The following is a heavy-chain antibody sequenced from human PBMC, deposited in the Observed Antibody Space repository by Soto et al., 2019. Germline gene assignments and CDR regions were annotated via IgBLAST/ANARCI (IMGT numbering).Heavy chain of an antibody. V-gene: IGHV3-33*01. CDR3: ARDRSVVTAFDY. D-gene: IGHD2-15*01. Sequence: QVQLVESGGGVVQPGRSLRLSCAASGFTFSSYGMHWVRQAPGKGLEWVAVIWYDGSNKYYADSVKGRFTISRDNSKNTLYLQINRLRAEDTAVYYCARDRSVVTAFDYWGQGTLVTVSS. CDR1: GFTFSSYG. CDR2: IWYDGSNK. J-gene: IGHJ4*02.